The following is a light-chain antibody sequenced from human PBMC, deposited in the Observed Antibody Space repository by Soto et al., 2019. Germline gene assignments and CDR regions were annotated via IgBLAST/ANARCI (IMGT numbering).Light chain of an antibody. CDR3: SSYTSSSTYV. V-gene: IGLV2-14*01. CDR2: EVS. Sequence: QSALTQPASVSGSPGQSITISCTGTSSDVSGYNYVSWYQQHPGKAPKLMIYEVSNRPSGVSNRFSGSKSGNTASLTISGLQAEDDADYYCSSYTSSSTYVFGTGTKLTVL. J-gene: IGLJ1*01. CDR1: SSDVSGYNY.